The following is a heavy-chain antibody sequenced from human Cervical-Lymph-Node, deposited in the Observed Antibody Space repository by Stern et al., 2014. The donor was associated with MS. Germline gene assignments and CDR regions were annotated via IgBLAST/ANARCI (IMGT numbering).Heavy chain of an antibody. J-gene: IGHJ4*02. CDR3: AGYDYVWGSYRYVD. V-gene: IGHV4-61*02. CDR2: TYPRGSP. D-gene: IGHD3-16*02. Sequence: VQLEESGPGLVEPSQTLSLTCTVSGGSISSGSYYWSWIRQPAGKGLEWIGCTYPRGSPTYHPSLKIRVTISVDRPKNQSSLNRSSVSAADTAVYYCAGYDYVWGSYRYVDWGQGTLVTVSS. CDR1: GGSISSGSYY.